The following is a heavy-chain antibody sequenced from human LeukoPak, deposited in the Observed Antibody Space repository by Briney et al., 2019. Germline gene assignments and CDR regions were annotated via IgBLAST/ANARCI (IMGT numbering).Heavy chain of an antibody. CDR2: INPNSAT. CDR3: ARDSTVTTFRGCVDP. J-gene: IGHJ5*02. CDR1: GYTFSGSY. Sequence: GASVKVSCKASGYTFSGSYMHWVRQAPGQGPEWMGWINPNSATNYAKRFQDKVTMTRDTSTSTVYMELSSLRSEDTAVYYCARDSTVTTFRGCVDPWGQGTLVTVSS. V-gene: IGHV1-2*02. D-gene: IGHD4-17*01.